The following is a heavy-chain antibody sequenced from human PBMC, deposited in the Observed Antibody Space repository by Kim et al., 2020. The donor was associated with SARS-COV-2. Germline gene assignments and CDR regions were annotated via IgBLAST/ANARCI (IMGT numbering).Heavy chain of an antibody. D-gene: IGHD2-2*02. CDR2: INPNSGGT. CDR3: ARSYSVSWYFDL. CDR1: GYTFSGYY. Sequence: ASVKVSCKASGYTFSGYYIHWVRQAPGQGLEWMGWINPNSGGTNFAQNFQGRVTMTRDTSISTSYMELSRLRSDDTAVYYCARSYSVSWYFDLWGRGTLVTVSS. V-gene: IGHV1-2*02. J-gene: IGHJ2*01.